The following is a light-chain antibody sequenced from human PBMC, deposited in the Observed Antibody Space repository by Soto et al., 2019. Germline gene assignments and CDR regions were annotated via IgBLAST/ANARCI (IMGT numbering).Light chain of an antibody. CDR2: EGS. CDR3: CSYAGDSTDVV. V-gene: IGLV2-23*01. CDR1: SSDVGTYYL. Sequence: QSALTQPASVSGSPGQSITISCTGTSSDVGTYYLVSWYQQHPGKAPKLMIYEGSKRPSGVSNRFSGSKAGNTASLTISGLQAEDEADYYCCSYAGDSTDVVFGGGTQLTVL. J-gene: IGLJ2*01.